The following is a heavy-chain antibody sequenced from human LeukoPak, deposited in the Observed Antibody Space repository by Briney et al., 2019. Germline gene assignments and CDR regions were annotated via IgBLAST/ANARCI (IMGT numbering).Heavy chain of an antibody. D-gene: IGHD4-23*01. CDR3: ACWGGGNQGH. CDR1: EYTFTAYY. Sequence: ASVKVSCKASEYTFTAYYMHWVRQAPGQGLEWMGRINPNSGDTIYAQNFQGRVTVTRDTSISTAYMELSRLRSDDTAVYYCACWGGGNQGHWGQGTLVTVSS. CDR2: INPNSGDT. V-gene: IGHV1-2*06. J-gene: IGHJ4*02.